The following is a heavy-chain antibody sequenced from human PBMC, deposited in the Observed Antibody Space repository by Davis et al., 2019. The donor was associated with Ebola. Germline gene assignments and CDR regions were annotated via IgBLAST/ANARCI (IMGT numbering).Heavy chain of an antibody. CDR3: ARGGGSSKRTMGY. V-gene: IGHV1-69*13. CDR1: GYSFTRYG. Sequence: SVKVSCKASGYSFTRYGISWVRQAPGQGLEWMGGIIPIFGTANYAQKFQGSVTITADESTSTAYMELSRLRSDDTAVYYCARGGGSSKRTMGYWGQGTLVTVSS. CDR2: IIPIFGTA. J-gene: IGHJ4*02. D-gene: IGHD1-26*01.